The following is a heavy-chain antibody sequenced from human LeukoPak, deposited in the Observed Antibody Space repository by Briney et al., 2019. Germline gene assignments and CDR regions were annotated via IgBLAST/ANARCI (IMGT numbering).Heavy chain of an antibody. CDR3: ASTKSYDSSGYPFDY. D-gene: IGHD3-22*01. Sequence: PSETLSLTCTVSGGSISSSSYYWGWIRQPPRKGLECIGSIYYSGNTYYNPSLKSRVTISVDTSKNQFSLKLSSVTAADTAVYYCASTKSYDSSGYPFDYWGQGTLVTVSS. CDR2: IYYSGNT. V-gene: IGHV4-39*01. J-gene: IGHJ4*02. CDR1: GGSISSSSYY.